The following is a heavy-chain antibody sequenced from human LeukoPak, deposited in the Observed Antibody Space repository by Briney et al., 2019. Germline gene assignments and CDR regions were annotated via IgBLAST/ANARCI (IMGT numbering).Heavy chain of an antibody. CDR1: GFTFSSYE. Sequence: VGSLRLSCAASGFTFSSYEMNWVRQAPGKGLEWVSYICSSGSIIYVADSLRGRFTISRDNAKNSLYLQMNSLRVEDTAIYYCARDTVDGPFVVSLDYWGQGALVTVS. CDR2: ICSSGSII. J-gene: IGHJ4*02. D-gene: IGHD2-21*01. V-gene: IGHV3-48*03. CDR3: ARDTVDGPFVVSLDY.